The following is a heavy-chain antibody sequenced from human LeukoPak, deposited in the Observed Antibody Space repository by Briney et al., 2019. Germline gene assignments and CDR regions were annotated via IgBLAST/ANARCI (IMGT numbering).Heavy chain of an antibody. Sequence: ASVKVSCKASGYTFTSYEINWVRQATGQGLEWMGWMNPNSGNTGYAQKFQGRVTMTRNTSISTAYMELRSLRSEDTAVYYCARLTFYDYLWGSYRLDIWGQGTMVTVSS. D-gene: IGHD3-16*02. CDR1: GYTFTSYE. J-gene: IGHJ3*02. V-gene: IGHV1-8*01. CDR2: MNPNSGNT. CDR3: ARLTFYDYLWGSYRLDI.